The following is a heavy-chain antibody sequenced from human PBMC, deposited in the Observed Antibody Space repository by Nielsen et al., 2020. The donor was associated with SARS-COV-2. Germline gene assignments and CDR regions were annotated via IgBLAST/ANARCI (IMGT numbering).Heavy chain of an antibody. CDR1: GFTLRNYG. D-gene: IGHD6-6*01. CDR2: ISYDGSNK. Sequence: GGSLRLSCEASGFTLRNYGMHWVRQAPGKGLEWVAVISYDGSNKYYADSVKGRFTISRDNSKNTLYLQMNSLRAEDTAVYYCARDAAWGDSSSSYWGQGTLVTVSS. CDR3: ARDAAWGDSSSSY. J-gene: IGHJ4*02. V-gene: IGHV3-30*03.